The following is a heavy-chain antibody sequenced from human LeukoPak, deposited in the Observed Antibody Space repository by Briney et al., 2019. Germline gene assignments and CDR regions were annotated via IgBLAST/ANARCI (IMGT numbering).Heavy chain of an antibody. Sequence: PSQTLSLTCTVSGGSISSSSYYWGWIRQPPGKGLEWTGSIYYSGSTYYNPSLKSRVTISVDTSKNQFSLKLSSVTAADTAVYYCARHPKLKRPNCSSTSCQLYYYYYMDVWGKGTTVTVSS. D-gene: IGHD2-2*01. CDR1: GGSISSSSYY. V-gene: IGHV4-39*01. CDR2: IYYSGST. CDR3: ARHPKLKRPNCSSTSCQLYYYYYMDV. J-gene: IGHJ6*03.